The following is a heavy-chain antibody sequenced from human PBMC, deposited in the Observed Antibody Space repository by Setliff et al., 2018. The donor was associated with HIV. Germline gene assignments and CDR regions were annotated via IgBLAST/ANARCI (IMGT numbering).Heavy chain of an antibody. V-gene: IGHV4-39*01. CDR1: GGSISSSSYY. Sequence: SETLSLTCTVSGGSISSSSYYWGWIRQPPGKGLEWIGSIYYSGSTYYNPSLKSRVTISVDTSKNQFSLKLSSVTAADTAVYYCARQERYCTSADCYRYFNYWGQGTLVTVSS. CDR3: ARQERYCTSADCYRYFNY. D-gene: IGHD2-2*02. CDR2: IYYSGST. J-gene: IGHJ4*02.